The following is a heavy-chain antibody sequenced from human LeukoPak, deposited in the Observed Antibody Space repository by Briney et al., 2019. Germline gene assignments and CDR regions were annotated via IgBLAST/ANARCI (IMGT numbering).Heavy chain of an antibody. J-gene: IGHJ3*01. CDR2: ISYDGNNK. D-gene: IGHD3-22*01. V-gene: IGHV3-30-3*01. CDR3: AKGAYYYDST. Sequence: GRSLRLSCAASGFTFNHFAMHWVRQAPGKGLEWVAVISYDGNNKYHADSVKGRLTISRDNSKNTLYLQMNSLRAEDTAVYYCAKGAYYYDSTWGQGTMVTVSS. CDR1: GFTFNHFA.